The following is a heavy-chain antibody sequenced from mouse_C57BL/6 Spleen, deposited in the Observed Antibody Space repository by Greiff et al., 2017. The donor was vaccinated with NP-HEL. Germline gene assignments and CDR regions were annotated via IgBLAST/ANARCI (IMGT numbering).Heavy chain of an antibody. J-gene: IGHJ1*03. D-gene: IGHD4-1*01. V-gene: IGHV5-16*01. Sequence: EVHLVESEGGLVQPGSSMKLSCTASGFTFSDYYMAWVRQVPEKGLEWVANINYDGSSTYYLDSLKSRFIISRDNAKNILYLQISSLKSEDTATYKCARDFSHPDANCQYFDDWGKGTTVTVSS. CDR3: ARDFSHPDANCQYFDD. CDR1: GFTFSDYY. CDR2: INYDGSST.